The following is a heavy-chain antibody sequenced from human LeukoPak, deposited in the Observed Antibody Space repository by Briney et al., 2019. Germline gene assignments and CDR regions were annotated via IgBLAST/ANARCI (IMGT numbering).Heavy chain of an antibody. CDR3: ASYSGGAFDI. CDR2: ISSSSTI. D-gene: IGHD4-23*01. J-gene: IGHJ3*02. V-gene: IGHV3-48*02. CDR1: GFTFSSYS. Sequence: EGSLRLSCAASGFTFSSYSMNWVRQAPGKGLEWVSYISSSSTIYYADSVKGRFTISRDNAKNSLYLQMNSLRDEDTAVYYCASYSGGAFDIWGQGTMVTVSS.